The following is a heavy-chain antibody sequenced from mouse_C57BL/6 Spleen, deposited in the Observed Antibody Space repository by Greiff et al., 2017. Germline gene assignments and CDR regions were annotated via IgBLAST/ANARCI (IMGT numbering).Heavy chain of an antibody. Sequence: VQLQQSDAELVKPGASVKISCKVSGYTFTDHTIHWMKQRPEQGLEWIGYIYPRDGSTKYNEKFKGKATLTADKSSSTAYMQLNSLTSEDSAVYVCARRNSSGYVDYAMDYWGQGTSVTVSS. CDR3: ARRNSSGYVDYAMDY. D-gene: IGHD3-2*02. CDR1: GYTFTDHT. CDR2: IYPRDGST. V-gene: IGHV1-78*01. J-gene: IGHJ4*01.